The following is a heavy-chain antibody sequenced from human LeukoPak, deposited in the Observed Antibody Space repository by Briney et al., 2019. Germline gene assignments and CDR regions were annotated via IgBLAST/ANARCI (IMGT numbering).Heavy chain of an antibody. CDR3: ARTRSSSSSWYGQFDY. Sequence: ASVKVSCKASGGTFISYAISWVRQAPGQGLEWMGGIIPIFGTANYAQKFQGRVTITPDKSTSTAYMELSSLRSEDTAVYYCARTRSSSSSWYGQFDYWGQGTLVTVSS. D-gene: IGHD6-13*01. V-gene: IGHV1-69*06. CDR1: GGTFISYA. J-gene: IGHJ4*02. CDR2: IIPIFGTA.